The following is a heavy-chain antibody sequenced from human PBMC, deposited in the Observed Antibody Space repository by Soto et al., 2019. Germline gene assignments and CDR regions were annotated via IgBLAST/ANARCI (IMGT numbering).Heavy chain of an antibody. CDR1: GGTFSSYA. V-gene: IGHV1-69*13. Sequence: ASVKVSCKASGGTFSSYAISWVRQAPGQGLEWKGGIIPIFGTANYAQKFQGRVTITADESTSTAYMELSSLRSEDTAVYYCAREQSDFWSGYSQAHYYYGMDVWGQGTTVTVSS. CDR3: AREQSDFWSGYSQAHYYYGMDV. D-gene: IGHD3-3*01. J-gene: IGHJ6*02. CDR2: IIPIFGTA.